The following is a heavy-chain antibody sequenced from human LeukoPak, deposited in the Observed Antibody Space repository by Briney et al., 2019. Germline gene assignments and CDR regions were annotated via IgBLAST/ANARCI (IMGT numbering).Heavy chain of an antibody. V-gene: IGHV4-34*01. CDR3: ARGPQPDYVILTADQDY. Sequence: SETLSLTCAVYGGSFSGYYWSWIRQPPGKGLEWIGEINHSGSTNYNPSLKSRVTISVDTSKNQFSLKLSSVTAADTAVYYCARGPQPDYVILTADQDYWGQGTLVTVSS. D-gene: IGHD3-9*01. CDR1: GGSFSGYY. CDR2: INHSGST. J-gene: IGHJ4*02.